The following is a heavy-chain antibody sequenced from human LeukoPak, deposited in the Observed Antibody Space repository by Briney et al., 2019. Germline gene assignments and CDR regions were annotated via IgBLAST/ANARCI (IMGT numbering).Heavy chain of an antibody. J-gene: IGHJ4*02. CDR3: TRDWTY. Sequence: GASVKVSCKTSGYTFTNYDINWVRQAAGQGLEWMGWVNPDSGDTGFAQKFQGRLTITTNTSARIAYMEMSGLTSEDTAVYHCTRDWTYWGPGTLVAVSS. CDR1: GYTFTNYD. D-gene: IGHD1-1*01. V-gene: IGHV1-8*01. CDR2: VNPDSGDT.